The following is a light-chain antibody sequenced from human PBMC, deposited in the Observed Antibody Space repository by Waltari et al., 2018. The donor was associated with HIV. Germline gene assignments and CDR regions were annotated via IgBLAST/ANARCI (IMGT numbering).Light chain of an antibody. J-gene: IGLJ3*02. CDR1: ALPKQY. Sequence: SYELTQPPSVSVSPGQTARITCSGDALPKQYAYWYQQKPGQAPVLVIYKDSERHSGIPEQFSGSSSGTTVTLASSGVQAEDEADYYCQSADSSGTYPWVFGGGTKLTVL. CDR2: KDS. V-gene: IGLV3-25*03. CDR3: QSADSSGTYPWV.